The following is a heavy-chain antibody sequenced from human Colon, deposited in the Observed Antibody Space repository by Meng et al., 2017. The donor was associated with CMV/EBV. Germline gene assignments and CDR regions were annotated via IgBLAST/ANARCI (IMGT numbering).Heavy chain of an antibody. CDR2: ISYSGSI. V-gene: IGHV4-61*01. Sequence: CTVSGGSVSSGSDYWSWIRHPPGKGLEWIGYISYSGSINYNPSLESRVTIALDSSSNRFSLRLSSVTAADTAVYYCAREITLSRFDPWGQGTLVTVSS. CDR3: AREITLSRFDP. J-gene: IGHJ5*02. CDR1: GGSVSSGSDY. D-gene: IGHD3-3*01.